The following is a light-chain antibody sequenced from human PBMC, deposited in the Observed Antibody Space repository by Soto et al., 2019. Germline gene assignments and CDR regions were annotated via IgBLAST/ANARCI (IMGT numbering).Light chain of an antibody. CDR2: DVT. Sequence: QSALTQPASVSGSPGQSITISCTGTSSDVCAYDFVSWYQHSPGKAPKLVTFDVTHRPPGISDRFSGSKSANTASLTISGLQAADEAFYYCSSYTTRSTLVFGGGTQLTVL. CDR3: SSYTTRSTLV. J-gene: IGLJ7*01. V-gene: IGLV2-14*01. CDR1: SSDVCAYDF.